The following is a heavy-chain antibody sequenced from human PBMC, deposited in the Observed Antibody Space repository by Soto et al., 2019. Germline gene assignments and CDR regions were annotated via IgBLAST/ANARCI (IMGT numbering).Heavy chain of an antibody. J-gene: IGHJ6*02. Sequence: SQTLSLTCAISGDSVSSNSAAWNWTRQSPSRGLEWLGRTYYRSKWYNDYAVSVKSRITINPDTSKNQFSLQLNSVTPEDTAVYYCARDRRITMVRGVPDYGMDVWGQGTTVTVSS. D-gene: IGHD3-10*01. CDR1: GDSVSSNSAA. CDR3: ARDRRITMVRGVPDYGMDV. CDR2: TYYRSKWYN. V-gene: IGHV6-1*01.